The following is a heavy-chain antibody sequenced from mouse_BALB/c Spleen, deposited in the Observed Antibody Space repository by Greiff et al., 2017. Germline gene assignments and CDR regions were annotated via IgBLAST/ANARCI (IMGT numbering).Heavy chain of an antibody. V-gene: IGHV5-17*02. CDR1: GFTFSSFG. CDR2: ISSGSSTI. J-gene: IGHJ4*01. Sequence: DVKLVESGGGLVQPGGSRKLSCAASGFTFSSFGMHWVRQAPEKGLEWVAYISSGSSTIYDADTVKGRFTISRDNPKNTLFLQMTSLRSEDTAMYYCARSPSPRSYAMDYWGQGTSVTVSS. D-gene: IGHD6-1*01. CDR3: ARSPSPRSYAMDY.